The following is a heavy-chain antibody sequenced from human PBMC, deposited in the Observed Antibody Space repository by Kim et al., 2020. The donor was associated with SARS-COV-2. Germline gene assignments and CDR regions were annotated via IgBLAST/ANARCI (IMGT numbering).Heavy chain of an antibody. CDR3: ARSLKETSSSWFFVTYYGMDV. V-gene: IGHV4-34*01. CDR1: GGSFSGYY. J-gene: IGHJ6*02. Sequence: SETLSLTCAVYGGSFSGYYWSWIRQPPGKGLEWIGEINHSGSTNYNPSLKSRVTISVDTSKNQFSLKLSSVTAADTAVYYCARSLKETSSSWFFVTYYGMDVWGQGTTVTVSS. CDR2: INHSGST. D-gene: IGHD6-13*01.